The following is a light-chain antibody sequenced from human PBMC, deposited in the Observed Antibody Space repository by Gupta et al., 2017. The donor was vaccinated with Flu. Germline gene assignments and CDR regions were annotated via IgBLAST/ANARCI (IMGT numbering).Light chain of an antibody. CDR2: NSH. Sequence: VIISCSGSSSNIGNNVVSWYQRLPGTAPKLLIYNSHQRPSGVPDRFSGSKSGTSASLAISGLQSEDEADYYCATWDDSLNGLWVFGGGTKLTVL. CDR3: ATWDDSLNGLWV. CDR1: SSNIGNNV. V-gene: IGLV1-44*01. J-gene: IGLJ3*02.